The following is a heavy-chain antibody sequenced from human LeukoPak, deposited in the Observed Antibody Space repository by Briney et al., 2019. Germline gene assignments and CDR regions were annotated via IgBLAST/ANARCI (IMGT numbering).Heavy chain of an antibody. J-gene: IGHJ4*02. CDR3: AGDTNDSSGYSDS. V-gene: IGHV4-39*07. CDR2: IFYSGTT. CDR1: GVSISSSGYY. Sequence: PSETLSLTCTVSGVSISSSGYYWGWIRQPPGKGLEWIGTIFYSGTTYYNPSLKSRVIISLDTSKNLFSLKLSSVTAADTAVYYCAGDTNDSSGYSDSWGQGTLVTVSS. D-gene: IGHD3-22*01.